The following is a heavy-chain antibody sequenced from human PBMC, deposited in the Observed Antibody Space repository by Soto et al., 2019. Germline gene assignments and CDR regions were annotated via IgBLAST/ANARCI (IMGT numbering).Heavy chain of an antibody. V-gene: IGHV4-59*01. CDR1: GGSISSYY. CDR2: IYYSGST. Sequence: PSETLSLTCTVSGGSISSYYWSWIRQPPGKGLEWIGYIYYSGSTNYNPSLKSRVTISVDTSKNQFSLELSSVTAADTAVYYCASVENWNYLTTGYFDHWGQGTLVTVSS. D-gene: IGHD1-7*01. CDR3: ASVENWNYLTTGYFDH. J-gene: IGHJ4*02.